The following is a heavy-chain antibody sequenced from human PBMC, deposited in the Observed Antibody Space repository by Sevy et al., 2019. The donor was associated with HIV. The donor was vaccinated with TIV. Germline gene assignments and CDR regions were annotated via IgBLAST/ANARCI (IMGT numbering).Heavy chain of an antibody. J-gene: IGHJ6*03. CDR3: AKDWGSSDAYYYYYMDV. Sequence: GGSLRLSCAASGFTFSSYAMSWVRQAPGKGLEWVSAISGSGGSTYYADSVKGRFTISRDNSKNTLYLQMNSLRAEDTDVYYCAKDWGSSDAYYYYYMDVWGKGTTVTVSS. CDR2: ISGSGGST. CDR1: GFTFSSYA. V-gene: IGHV3-23*01. D-gene: IGHD6-13*01.